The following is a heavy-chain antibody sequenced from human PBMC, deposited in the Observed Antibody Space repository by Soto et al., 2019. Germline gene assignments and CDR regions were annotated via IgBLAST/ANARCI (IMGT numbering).Heavy chain of an antibody. CDR1: GFTFSDYY. CDR3: AREAAMITFGGVIVGRGMDV. V-gene: IGHV3-11*01. CDR2: ISSSGSTI. J-gene: IGHJ6*02. Sequence: QVQLVESGGGLVKPGGSLRLSCAASGFTFSDYYMSWIRQAPGKGLEWVSYISSSGSTIYYADSMKGRFTISRDNAKNSXYXRMNSLRAEDTTVYYCAREAAMITFGGVIVGRGMDVWGQGTTVTVSS. D-gene: IGHD3-16*02.